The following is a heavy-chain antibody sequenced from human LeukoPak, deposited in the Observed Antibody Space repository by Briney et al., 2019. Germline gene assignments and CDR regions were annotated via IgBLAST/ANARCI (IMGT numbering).Heavy chain of an antibody. CDR1: GGSFSGYY. CDR3: ARVRSMVGATFLGPSTKSTRPTGFDP. Sequence: KSSETLSLTCAVYGGSFSGYYWSWIRQPPGKGLEWIGEINHSGSTNYNPSLKSRVTISVDTSKNQFSLKLSSVTAADTAVYYCARVRSMVGATFLGPSTKSTRPTGFDPWGQGTLVTVSS. D-gene: IGHD1-26*01. V-gene: IGHV4-34*01. J-gene: IGHJ5*02. CDR2: INHSGST.